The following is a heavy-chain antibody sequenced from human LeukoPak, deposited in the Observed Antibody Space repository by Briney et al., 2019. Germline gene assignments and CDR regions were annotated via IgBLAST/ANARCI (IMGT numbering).Heavy chain of an antibody. CDR1: GFTFSSYS. CDR2: ISSSSSYI. J-gene: IGHJ4*02. Sequence: GGSLRLSCAASGFTFSSYSKNWVRQAPGKGLEWVSSISSSSSYIYYADSVKGRFTISRDNAKNSLYLQMNSLRAEDTAVYYCARDAAQLRYFDWLLYGSYFDYWGQGTLVTVSS. V-gene: IGHV3-21*01. CDR3: ARDAAQLRYFDWLLYGSYFDY. D-gene: IGHD3-9*01.